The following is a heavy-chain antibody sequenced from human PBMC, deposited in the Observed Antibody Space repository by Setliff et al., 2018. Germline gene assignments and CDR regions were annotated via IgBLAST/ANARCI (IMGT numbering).Heavy chain of an antibody. CDR2: INNYNFNT. J-gene: IGHJ3*02. CDR3: ARRPIALAGYRKGAFDI. CDR1: GYTFTNYG. Sequence: VASVKVSCKAPGYTFTNYGITWVRQAPGQGLEWMGWINNYNFNTNYAQKLQGRVTMTTDTSTSTVYMELRTLRSDDTAVYYCARRPIALAGYRKGAFDIWGQGTMVTVSS. D-gene: IGHD6-19*01. V-gene: IGHV1-18*01.